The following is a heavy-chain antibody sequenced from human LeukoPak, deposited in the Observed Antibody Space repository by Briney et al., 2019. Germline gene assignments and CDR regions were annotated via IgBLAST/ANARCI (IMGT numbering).Heavy chain of an antibody. Sequence: GGSLRLSCAASGFTFSSYAMHWVRQAPGKGLEWVSSISSSSSYIHYADSVKGRFTISRDNAKNSLYLQMNSLRAEDTAVYYCARDLGSGSHFDYWGQGTLVTVSS. CDR1: GFTFSSYA. D-gene: IGHD3-22*01. J-gene: IGHJ4*02. CDR2: ISSSSSYI. CDR3: ARDLGSGSHFDY. V-gene: IGHV3-21*01.